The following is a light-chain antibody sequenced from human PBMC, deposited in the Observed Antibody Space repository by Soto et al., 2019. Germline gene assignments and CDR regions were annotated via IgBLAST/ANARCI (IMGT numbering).Light chain of an antibody. CDR3: LLYMRSGIYV. V-gene: IGLV8-61*01. Sequence: QTFLTQAASFSLSPGGTVPLTCVLNSGSVSTSSYPSWYQQTPGQTPRTLIYSTNNRSSGVPDRFSGSILGNKAALTITGAQADDESDYYCLLYMRSGIYVFGTGTKVTVL. J-gene: IGLJ1*01. CDR1: SGSVSTSSY. CDR2: STN.